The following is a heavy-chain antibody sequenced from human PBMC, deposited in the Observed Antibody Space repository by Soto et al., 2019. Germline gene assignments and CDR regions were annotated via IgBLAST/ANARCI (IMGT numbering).Heavy chain of an antibody. Sequence: EVQLVESGGGLVKPGGSLRLSCAASGFTFSNSGMNWVRQAPGKGLEWVSSISSSSSYMYYADSVKGRFTISRDYAKNSQSLQMISLRAEDTAVYYCARDCSSTSCYGGHFDYWGQGTLVTVSS. CDR2: ISSSSSYM. CDR3: ARDCSSTSCYGGHFDY. V-gene: IGHV3-21*01. J-gene: IGHJ4*02. D-gene: IGHD2-2*01. CDR1: GFTFSNSG.